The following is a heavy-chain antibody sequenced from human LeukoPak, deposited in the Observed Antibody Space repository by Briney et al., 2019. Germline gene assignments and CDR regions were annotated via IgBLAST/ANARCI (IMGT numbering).Heavy chain of an antibody. V-gene: IGHV3-23*01. CDR3: AKKSGVTCYSAVDY. CDR2: ISGSGGTT. Sequence: GGSLRLSCAASGFTFNNHAMSWVRQAPGKGLEWVSAISGSGGTTYYADSVKGRFTISRDNSKNTLYLQMNSLRAEDTAIYYCAKKSGVTCYSAVDYWGQEPWSPSPQ. CDR1: GFTFNNHA. D-gene: IGHD2-15*01. J-gene: IGHJ4*01.